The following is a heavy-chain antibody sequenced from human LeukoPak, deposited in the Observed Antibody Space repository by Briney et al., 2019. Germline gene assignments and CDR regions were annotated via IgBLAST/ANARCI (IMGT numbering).Heavy chain of an antibody. V-gene: IGHV3-23*01. CDR3: ARTWVDVTGTVVRVFDY. D-gene: IGHD2-2*01. CDR1: GVTFISYA. CDR2: ISNSGGRT. J-gene: IGHJ4*02. Sequence: GGSLRLSCAASGVTFISYAMTWVRQAPGKGLEWVSTISNSGGRTDYADSVKGRFTISRDNSKNTLYMEMSSLRAEDTAVYYCARTWVDVTGTVVRVFDYWGQGTLVTISS.